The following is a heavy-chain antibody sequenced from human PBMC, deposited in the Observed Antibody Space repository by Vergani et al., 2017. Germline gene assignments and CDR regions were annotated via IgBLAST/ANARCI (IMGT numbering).Heavy chain of an antibody. V-gene: IGHV3-23*01. CDR1: GFTFSSYA. D-gene: IGHD3-22*01. CDR3: AKDPSGYYDSSGYYRTSKYFQH. Sequence: EVQLLESGGGLVQPGGSLRLSCAASGFTFSSYAMSWVRQAPGKGLEWVSAISGSGGSTYYAASVKGRFTISRDNSKNTLYLQMNSLRAEDTAVYYCAKDPSGYYDSSGYYRTSKYFQHWGQGTLVTVSS. J-gene: IGHJ1*01. CDR2: ISGSGGST.